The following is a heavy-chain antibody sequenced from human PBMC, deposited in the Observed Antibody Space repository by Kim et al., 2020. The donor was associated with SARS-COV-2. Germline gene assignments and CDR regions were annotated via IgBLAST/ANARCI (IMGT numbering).Heavy chain of an antibody. CDR1: GYSFTSYW. D-gene: IGHD3-22*01. CDR3: ARHHYYDSSGYLIDGNYFDY. J-gene: IGHJ4*02. Sequence: GESLKISCKGSGYSFTSYWIGWVRQMPGKGLEWMGIIYPGDSDTRYSPSFQGQVTISADKSISTAYLQWSSLKASDTAMYYCARHHYYDSSGYLIDGNYFDYWGQGTLVTVSS. V-gene: IGHV5-51*01. CDR2: IYPGDSDT.